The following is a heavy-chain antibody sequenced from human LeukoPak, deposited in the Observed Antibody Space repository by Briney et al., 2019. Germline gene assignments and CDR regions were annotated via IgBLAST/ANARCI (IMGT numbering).Heavy chain of an antibody. J-gene: IGHJ4*02. CDR1: GYGFTSYY. V-gene: IGHV1-46*03. CDR3: ARHGSGRYYPAEGRVDY. CDR2: INPSVGGT. Sequence: AASVKVSCKAFGYGFTSYYIHWMRQAPGQGLEWMGIINPSVGGTTYARKFQGRVTMTRDTFTSTVYMELSSLRSEDTAVYYCARHGSGRYYPAEGRVDYWGQGTLVTVSS. D-gene: IGHD3-10*01.